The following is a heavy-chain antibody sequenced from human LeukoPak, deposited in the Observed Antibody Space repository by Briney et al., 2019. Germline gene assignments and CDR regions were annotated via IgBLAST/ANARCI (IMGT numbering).Heavy chain of an antibody. J-gene: IGHJ4*02. Sequence: GGSLRLSCAASGFTFSSYEMNWVRQAPGKGLEWVSYISSSGSTIYYADSVKGRFTISRDNAKNTLYLQMNSLRAEDTAVYYCARVGSLTGYSPGFDCWGQGTLVTVSS. D-gene: IGHD3-9*01. V-gene: IGHV3-48*03. CDR1: GFTFSSYE. CDR2: ISSSGSTI. CDR3: ARVGSLTGYSPGFDC.